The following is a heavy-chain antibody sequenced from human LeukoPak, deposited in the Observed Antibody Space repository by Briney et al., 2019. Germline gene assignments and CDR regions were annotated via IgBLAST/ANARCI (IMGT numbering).Heavy chain of an antibody. CDR1: GFSFSDFF. CDR2: ISTSGTTI. V-gene: IGHV3-11*01. J-gene: IGHJ4*02. D-gene: IGHD3-22*01. Sequence: GGSLRLSCAASGFSFSDFFFSWIRQAPGKGLEWVSYISTSGTTIYYADSVKGRFTISRDNAKNSLYLQMNGLRAEDTAVYYCARVTNYYDSGAYYRPIDYWGQGTLVTVTS. CDR3: ARVTNYYDSGAYYRPIDY.